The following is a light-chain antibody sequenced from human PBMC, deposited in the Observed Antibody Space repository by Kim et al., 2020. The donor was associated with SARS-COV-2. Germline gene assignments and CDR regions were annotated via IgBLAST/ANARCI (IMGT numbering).Light chain of an antibody. CDR1: SSDIGRYNY. J-gene: IGLJ2*01. V-gene: IGLV2-8*01. CDR2: DVS. Sequence: LTQPPSASGSLGQSVTISCTGTSSDIGRYNYVSWYQNRPGRAPKLIIYDVSRRPSGVPDRFSGSKSGNTASLTVSGLQAEDEADYYCSSYTDSDTLIFGGGTQLTVL. CDR3: SSYTDSDTLI.